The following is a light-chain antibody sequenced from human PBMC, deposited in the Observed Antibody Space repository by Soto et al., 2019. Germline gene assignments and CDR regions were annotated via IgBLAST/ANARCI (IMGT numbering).Light chain of an antibody. CDR2: DAS. CDR3: QHYNTYPWT. J-gene: IGKJ1*01. CDR1: QSISSW. Sequence: DIQMTQSPSTLSASVGDRVTITCRASQSISSWLAWYQQKPGKAPKLLVYDASTLQSGVASRFSGSGSGTEFTLTISSLQPGDFATYYCQHYNTYPWTFGQGTKVDIK. V-gene: IGKV1-5*01.